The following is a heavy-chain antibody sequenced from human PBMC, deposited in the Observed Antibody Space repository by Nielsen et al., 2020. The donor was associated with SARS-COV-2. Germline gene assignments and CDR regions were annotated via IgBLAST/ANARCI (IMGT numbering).Heavy chain of an antibody. CDR3: ARTAPVRAYYYYMDV. CDR1: GYSFTSYW. Sequence: GGSLRLSCKGSGYSFTSYWISWVRQMPGKGLEWMGRIDPSDSYTNYSPSFQGHVTISADKSISTAYLQWSSLKASDTAMYYCARTAPVRAYYYYMDVWGKGTTVTVSS. J-gene: IGHJ6*03. CDR2: IDPSDSYT. V-gene: IGHV5-10-1*01.